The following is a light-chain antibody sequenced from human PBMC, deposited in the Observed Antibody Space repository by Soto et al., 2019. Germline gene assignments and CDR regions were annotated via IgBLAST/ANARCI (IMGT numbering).Light chain of an antibody. CDR1: QSVSSN. CDR2: GAS. Sequence: EIVMTQSPATLYVSPGERGTLSCRASQSVSSNLAWYQQKPGQAPRLLIYGASTRATGIPDRFSGSGSGTDFPLTISRLQSEDFAVYYCQQYNNWPPLTFGGGTKVEIK. J-gene: IGKJ4*01. CDR3: QQYNNWPPLT. V-gene: IGKV3-15*01.